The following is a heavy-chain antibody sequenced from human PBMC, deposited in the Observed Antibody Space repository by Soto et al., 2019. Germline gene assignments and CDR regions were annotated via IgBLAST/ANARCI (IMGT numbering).Heavy chain of an antibody. J-gene: IGHJ4*02. CDR3: ARGLRGTSEDY. Sequence: ASVKVSCKASGYTFTHYDTYWVRQATGQGLEWIGWMNPYSGNTGYIQKFQGRVTLTRDTSISTAYMELSSLRSEDTAIYYCARGLRGTSEDYWGQGTLVTVSS. CDR1: GYTFTHYD. CDR2: MNPYSGNT. V-gene: IGHV1-8*01. D-gene: IGHD3-10*01.